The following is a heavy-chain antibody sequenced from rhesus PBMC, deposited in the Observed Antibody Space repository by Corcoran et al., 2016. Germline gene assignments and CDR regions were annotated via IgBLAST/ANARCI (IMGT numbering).Heavy chain of an antibody. D-gene: IGHD3-28*01. CDR1: GASVNSNS. V-gene: IGHV4-147*01. CDR3: GRGRVVNDGGLDS. CDR2: VFGDGGST. J-gene: IGHJ4*01. Sequence: QVQLQESGPGLVKPSETLSLTCAVSGASVNSNSWSWIRQPPGKGLEWIGRVFGDGGSTSYNPSLTSRVTMSRDASKNQFSLKLDSVTAADSAVYYCGRGRVVNDGGLDSWGQGVLVTVSS.